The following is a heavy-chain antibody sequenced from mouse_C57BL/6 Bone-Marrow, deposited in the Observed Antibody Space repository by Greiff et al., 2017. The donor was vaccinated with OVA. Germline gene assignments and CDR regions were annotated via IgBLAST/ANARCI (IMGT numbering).Heavy chain of an antibody. V-gene: IGHV14-4*01. CDR2: IDPENGDT. CDR1: GFNIKDDY. J-gene: IGHJ1*03. CDR3: TIPLDDWYFDV. Sequence: EVQLQQSGAELVRPGASVKLSCTASGFNIKDDYMHWVKQRPEQGLEWIGWIDPENGDTEYASKFQGKATITADTSSNTAYLQLSSLTSEDTAVYYCTIPLDDWYFDVWGTGTTVTVSS. D-gene: IGHD2-3*01.